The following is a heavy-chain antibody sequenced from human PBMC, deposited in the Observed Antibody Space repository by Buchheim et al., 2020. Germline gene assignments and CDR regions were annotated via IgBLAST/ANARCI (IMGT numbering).Heavy chain of an antibody. CDR1: GGSISSGDYY. J-gene: IGHJ4*02. D-gene: IGHD6-13*01. V-gene: IGHV4-30-4*01. Sequence: QVQLQESGPGLVKPSQTLSLTCTVSGGSISSGDYYWSWIRQPPGKGLEWIGYIFYSGTTYYNPSLKSRLTISVDTPTNQFSLKLSSVTAADTAVYYCAREDIAAQYYFDYWGQGTL. CDR3: AREDIAAQYYFDY. CDR2: IFYSGTT.